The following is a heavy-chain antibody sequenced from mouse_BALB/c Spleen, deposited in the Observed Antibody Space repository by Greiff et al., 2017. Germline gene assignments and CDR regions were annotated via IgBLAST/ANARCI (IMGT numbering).Heavy chain of an antibody. CDR3: ARTYGNYGFDY. J-gene: IGHJ2*01. Sequence: VQLQQSGAELVKPGASVKLSCKASGYTFTSYVMHWVKQKPGQGLEWIGYINPYNDGTKYNEKFKGKATLTSDKSSSTAYMELSSLTSEDSAVYYCARTYGNYGFDYWGQGTTLTVSS. V-gene: IGHV1-14*01. CDR1: GYTFTSYV. D-gene: IGHD2-1*01. CDR2: INPYNDGT.